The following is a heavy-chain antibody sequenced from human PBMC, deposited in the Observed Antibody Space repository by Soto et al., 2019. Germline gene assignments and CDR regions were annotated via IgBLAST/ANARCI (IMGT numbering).Heavy chain of an antibody. CDR1: GFTFSSYA. J-gene: IGHJ5*02. D-gene: IGHD3-9*01. V-gene: IGHV3-23*01. CDR3: AKELMDILTGRIWFDP. Sequence: GGSLRLSCAASGFTFSSYAMSWVRQAPGKGLEWVSAISGSGGSTYYADSVKGRFTISRDNSKNTLYLQMNSLRAEDTAVYYCAKELMDILTGRIWFDPWGQGTLVTVSS. CDR2: ISGSGGST.